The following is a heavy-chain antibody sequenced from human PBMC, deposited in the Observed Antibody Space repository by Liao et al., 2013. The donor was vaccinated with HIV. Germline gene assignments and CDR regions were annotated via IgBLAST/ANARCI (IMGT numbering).Heavy chain of an antibody. J-gene: IGHJ4*02. CDR1: GGSISTNH. V-gene: IGHV4-59*12. Sequence: QVLLQESGPGLVKPSETLSLTCTVSGGSISTNHWSLIRQPPGKGLEWIGSISYSGSTNYAPSLKTRVTLSVDTSKNQVSLNLTSVTAADTAVYYCARDWDRAGIIVGTFDYWGQGALVTVSS. CDR3: ARDWDRAGIIVGTFDY. D-gene: IGHD3-16*02. CDR2: ISYSGST.